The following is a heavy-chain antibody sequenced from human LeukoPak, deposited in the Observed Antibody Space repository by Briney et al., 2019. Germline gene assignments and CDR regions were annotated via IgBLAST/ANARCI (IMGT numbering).Heavy chain of an antibody. D-gene: IGHD3-3*01. V-gene: IGHV3-21*01. Sequence: GGSLRLSCAASGFTFSSYSMNWVRQAPGKGLEWVSSISSSNSYIYYADSVKGRFTISRDNAKNSLYLQMNSLRAEDTAVYYYARDPPTYYDFWSGYSCWGQGTLVTVSS. J-gene: IGHJ4*02. CDR3: ARDPPTYYDFWSGYSC. CDR1: GFTFSSYS. CDR2: ISSSNSYI.